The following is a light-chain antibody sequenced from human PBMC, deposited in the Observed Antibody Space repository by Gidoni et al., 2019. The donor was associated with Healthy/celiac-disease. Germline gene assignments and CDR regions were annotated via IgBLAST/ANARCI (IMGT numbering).Light chain of an antibody. CDR3: SSYTSSSIVV. J-gene: IGLJ2*01. CDR1: SSDVGGYNY. Sequence: QSALTKPAYVSGSPGQSITISCTGTSSDVGGYNYVSWYQQHPGKAPKLMIYEVSNRTSGVSNRFSGSKSGTTASLTISGLQAEDEADYYCSSYTSSSIVVFGGGTKLTVL. CDR2: EVS. V-gene: IGLV2-14*01.